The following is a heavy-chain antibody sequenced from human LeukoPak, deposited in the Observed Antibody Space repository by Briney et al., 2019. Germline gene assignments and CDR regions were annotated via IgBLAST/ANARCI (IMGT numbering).Heavy chain of an antibody. V-gene: IGHV3-21*01. Sequence: GGSLRLSCAASGFTFSSYSMNWVRQAPGKGLEWASSISSSSSYIYYADSVKGRFTISRDNAKNSLYLQMNSLRAEDTAVYYCARKGQGSNWAAEYFQNWGQGTLVTVSS. J-gene: IGHJ1*01. CDR3: ARKGQGSNWAAEYFQN. CDR2: ISSSSSYI. D-gene: IGHD6-13*01. CDR1: GFTFSSYS.